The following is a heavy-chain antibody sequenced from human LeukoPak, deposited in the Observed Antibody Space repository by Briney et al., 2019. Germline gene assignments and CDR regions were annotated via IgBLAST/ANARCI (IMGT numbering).Heavy chain of an antibody. Sequence: GRSLRLSCAASGFIFSRYGMHWVRQAPGKGLEWLALVWYDGTNEYYADSVKGRFTISRDNSKNTLYPQMNSLRAEDTAVYYCARDRSVVTAPFDAFDIWGQGTMVTVSS. V-gene: IGHV3-33*01. CDR2: VWYDGTNE. D-gene: IGHD2-21*02. J-gene: IGHJ3*02. CDR3: ARDRSVVTAPFDAFDI. CDR1: GFIFSRYG.